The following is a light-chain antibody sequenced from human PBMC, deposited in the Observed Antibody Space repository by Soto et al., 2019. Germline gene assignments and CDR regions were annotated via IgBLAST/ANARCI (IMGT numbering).Light chain of an antibody. V-gene: IGKV4-1*01. CDR2: WAS. J-gene: IGKJ1*01. Sequence: DIVMTQSPDSLAVSLGERATINCKSSQSVLYSSNNKNYLAWYQQKPGQPPKLLIYWASTRQSGVPERFSGSGSGTDFTLIISSLQAEDVAVYYCQEYYSDSSWTVGQGTKVEIK. CDR1: QSVLYSSNNKNY. CDR3: QEYYSDSSWT.